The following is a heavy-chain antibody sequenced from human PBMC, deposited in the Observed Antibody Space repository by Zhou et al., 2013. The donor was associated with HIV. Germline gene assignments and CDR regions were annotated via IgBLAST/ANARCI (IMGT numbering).Heavy chain of an antibody. CDR2: INPDTGDT. CDR3: ARDWQFHVVFGDFYMDV. J-gene: IGHJ6*03. V-gene: IGHV1-2*02. Sequence: QVQLVQSGAEVQKSGASVKVSCKTSGYTFTDYYIHWVRQAPGQGLQWMGWINPDTGDTNYAETFKGRVTMTRDTSISTVYMVLTSLKFTTTAIYYCARDWQFHVVFGDFYMDVWGNGTTVIVSS. D-gene: IGHD3-16*01. CDR1: GYTFTDYY.